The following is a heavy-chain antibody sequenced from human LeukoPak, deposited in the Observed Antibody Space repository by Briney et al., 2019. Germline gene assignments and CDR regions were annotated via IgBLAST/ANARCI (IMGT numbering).Heavy chain of an antibody. J-gene: IGHJ5*02. CDR2: IYHSGST. D-gene: IGHD3-10*01. Sequence: SETLSLTCSVSTDSRNTYYWSWIRQSPGKGLEWIGHIYHSGSTDYNPSLKSRVTISIDMSRKEFSLKLSSVTAADTAVYYCARDSRSGVDWFDPWGQGTLVTVSS. V-gene: IGHV4-59*01. CDR1: TDSRNTYY. CDR3: ARDSRSGVDWFDP.